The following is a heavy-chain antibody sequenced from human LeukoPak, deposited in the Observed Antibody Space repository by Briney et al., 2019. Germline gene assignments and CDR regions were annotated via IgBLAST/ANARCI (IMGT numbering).Heavy chain of an antibody. Sequence: SETLSLTCAVYGGSFSGYYWSWIRQPPGKGLEWIGEINHSGSTNYNPSLKSRVTISVDTSKNQFSLKLSSVTAADTAVYYCARAPILYYDFWSGWAPFDYWGQGTLVTVSS. CDR3: ARAPILYYDFWSGWAPFDY. D-gene: IGHD3-3*01. CDR1: GGSFSGYY. CDR2: INHSGST. V-gene: IGHV4-34*01. J-gene: IGHJ4*02.